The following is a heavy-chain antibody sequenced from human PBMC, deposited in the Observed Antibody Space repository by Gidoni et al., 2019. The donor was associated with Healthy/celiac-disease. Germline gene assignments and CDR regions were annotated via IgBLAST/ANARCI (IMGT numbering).Heavy chain of an antibody. CDR3: AREMTTVVTGDWFDP. CDR2: IKQDGSEK. J-gene: IGHJ5*02. Sequence: EVQLVESGGGLVQPGGSLRLSCAASGFTFSSYWMSWVRQAPGKGLGWVANIKQDGSEKYYVDSVKGRFTISRDNAKNSLYLQMNSLRAEDTAVYYCAREMTTVVTGDWFDPWGQGTLVTVSS. CDR1: GFTFSSYW. D-gene: IGHD4-17*01. V-gene: IGHV3-7*01.